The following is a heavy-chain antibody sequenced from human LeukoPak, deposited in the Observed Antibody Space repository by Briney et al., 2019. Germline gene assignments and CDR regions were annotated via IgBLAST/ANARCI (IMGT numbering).Heavy chain of an antibody. V-gene: IGHV3-21*01. J-gene: IGHJ5*02. CDR1: GFTFSSYS. CDR2: ISSSSSYI. D-gene: IGHD3-10*01. Sequence: PGGSLRLYCAASGFTFSSYSMNWVRQAPGKGLEWVSSISSSSSYIYYADSVKGRFTISRDNAKNSLYQQMNSLRAEDTAVYYCARDKYGSGSYYFNWFDPWGQGTLVTVSS. CDR3: ARDKYGSGSYYFNWFDP.